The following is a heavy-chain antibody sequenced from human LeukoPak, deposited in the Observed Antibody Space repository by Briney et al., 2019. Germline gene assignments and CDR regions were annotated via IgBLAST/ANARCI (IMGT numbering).Heavy chain of an antibody. CDR3: ARDRLGVEMSTINRFDY. CDR1: GFTFSSYS. J-gene: IGHJ4*02. D-gene: IGHD5-24*01. CDR2: ISTGSSYI. Sequence: GGSLRLSCAASGFTFSSYSMNWVRQAPGKGLEWVSSISTGSSYIYYANSVKGRFTISRDNAKNSLYLQMNSLRAEDTAVYYCARDRLGVEMSTINRFDYWGQGTLVAVSS. V-gene: IGHV3-21*01.